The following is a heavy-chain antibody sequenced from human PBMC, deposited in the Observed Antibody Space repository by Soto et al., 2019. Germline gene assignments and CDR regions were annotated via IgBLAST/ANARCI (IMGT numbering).Heavy chain of an antibody. CDR2: TNAGNGNT. V-gene: IGHV1-3*01. Sequence: ASVKVSCKASGYTFTSYAMHWVRQAPGQRLEWMGWTNAGNGNTKYSQKFQGRVTITRDTSASTAYMELSSLRSEDTAVYYCARLIGDSSGTETYYFDYWGQGTLVTVSS. J-gene: IGHJ4*02. CDR1: GYTFTSYA. CDR3: ARLIGDSSGTETYYFDY. D-gene: IGHD3-22*01.